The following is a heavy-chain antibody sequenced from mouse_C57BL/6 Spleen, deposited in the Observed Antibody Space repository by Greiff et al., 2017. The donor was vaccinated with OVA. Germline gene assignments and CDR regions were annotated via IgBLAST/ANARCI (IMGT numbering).Heavy chain of an antibody. Sequence: QVQLKESGAELVRPGTSVKVSCKASGYAFTHYLIEWVKQRPGQGLAWIGVINPGSGGTTYNEKFKGKATLTADKSSSTAYMQLSSLTSADSSVSFCARSSLYDCYFDYWGPGTTLTVSS. D-gene: IGHD2-3*01. CDR3: ARSSLYDCYFDY. V-gene: IGHV1-54*01. CDR1: GYAFTHYL. J-gene: IGHJ2*01. CDR2: INPGSGGT.